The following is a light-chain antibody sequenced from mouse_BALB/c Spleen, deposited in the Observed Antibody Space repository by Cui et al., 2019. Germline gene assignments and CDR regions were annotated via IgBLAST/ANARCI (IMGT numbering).Light chain of an antibody. CDR2: YTS. Sequence: DIQMPQSPSSLSASLGAKATITCKASQYINKYIAWDQQKARKGPRMIVQYTSTIQPGSPSTFSGSGSGRDYSFSISNLEPEDIATYYCLQYDNLTWTFGGGTKLEIK. J-gene: IGKJ1*01. CDR3: LQYDNLTWT. V-gene: IGKV19-93*01. CDR1: QYINKY.